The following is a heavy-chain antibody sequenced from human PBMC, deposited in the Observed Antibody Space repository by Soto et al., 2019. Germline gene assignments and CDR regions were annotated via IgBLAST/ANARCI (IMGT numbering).Heavy chain of an antibody. CDR2: ISYDGSNK. J-gene: IGHJ6*02. V-gene: IGHV3-30-3*01. CDR1: GFTFSSYA. Sequence: QVQLVESGGGVVQPGRSLRLSCAASGFTFSSYAMHWVRQAPGKGLEWVAVISYDGSNKYYADSVKGRFTISRDNSKNTLNLQMNSLRGEDTAVYYCARDNFPPTIFGVVREYYDYGMDVWGQGTTVTVSS. CDR3: ARDNFPPTIFGVVREYYDYGMDV. D-gene: IGHD3-3*01.